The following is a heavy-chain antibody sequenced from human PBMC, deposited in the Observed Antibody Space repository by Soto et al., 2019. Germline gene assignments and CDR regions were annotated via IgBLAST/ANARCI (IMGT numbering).Heavy chain of an antibody. CDR1: GFTFDDYA. CDR2: ISWNSGSI. D-gene: IGHD6-19*01. Sequence: EVQLVESGGGLVQPGRSLRLSCAASGFTFDDYAMHWVRQAPGKGLEWVSGISWNSGSIGYADSVKGRFTISRDNAKNSLYLQMNSLRAEDTALYYCAKVYSGWYGDYFDYWGQGTLVTVSS. CDR3: AKVYSGWYGDYFDY. V-gene: IGHV3-9*01. J-gene: IGHJ4*02.